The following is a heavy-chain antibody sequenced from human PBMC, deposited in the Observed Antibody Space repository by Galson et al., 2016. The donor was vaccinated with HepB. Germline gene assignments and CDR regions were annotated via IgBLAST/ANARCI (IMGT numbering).Heavy chain of an antibody. D-gene: IGHD6-19*01. CDR1: GFTFSSYG. CDR3: ARDGEQWVYHGMDV. V-gene: IGHV3-33*01. Sequence: SLRLSCAASGFTFSSYGMHWVRQAPGKGLEWVAVIWSDGSSEYYADSVKGRFTISRDNSKNTLYLQMNSLRAEDTAVYYCARDGEQWVYHGMDVWGQGTTVTVSS. J-gene: IGHJ6*02. CDR2: IWSDGSSE.